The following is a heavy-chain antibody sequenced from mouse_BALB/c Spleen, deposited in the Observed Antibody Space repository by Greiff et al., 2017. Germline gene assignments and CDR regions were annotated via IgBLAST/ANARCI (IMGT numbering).Heavy chain of an antibody. D-gene: IGHD2-14*01. CDR2: ISYDGSN. CDR3: ARGYRYDDYAMDY. V-gene: IGHV3-6*02. CDR1: GYSITSGYY. J-gene: IGHJ4*01. Sequence: EVQLQQSGPGLVKPSQSLSLTCSVTGYSITSGYYWNWIRQFPGNKLEWMGYISYDGSNNYNPSLKNRISITRDTSKNQFFLKLNSVTTEDTATYYCARGYRYDDYAMDYWGQGTSVTVSS.